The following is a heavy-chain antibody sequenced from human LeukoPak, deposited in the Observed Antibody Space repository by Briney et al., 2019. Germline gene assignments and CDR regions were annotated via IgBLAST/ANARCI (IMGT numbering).Heavy chain of an antibody. Sequence: SETLSLTCTVSGYAVSSGYYWGWIRRPPGKGLEWIGSMYHSGDTYYNPSLKSRVTISVDTSKNQLSLKLNSVTAADTAVYYCARSKAHLSTSWYGTWFDPWGQGTLVTVSS. V-gene: IGHV4-38-2*02. CDR3: ARSKAHLSTSWYGTWFDP. D-gene: IGHD2-2*01. J-gene: IGHJ5*02. CDR2: MYHSGDT. CDR1: GYAVSSGYY.